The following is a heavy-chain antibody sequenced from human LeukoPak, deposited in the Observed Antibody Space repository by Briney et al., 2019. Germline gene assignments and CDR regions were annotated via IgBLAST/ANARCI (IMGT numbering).Heavy chain of an antibody. CDR2: IIPIFGIA. CDR3: ARDSVRDGYNSH. Sequence: SVKVSCKASGGTFSSYAISWVRQAPGQGLEWMGRIIPIFGIANYAQKFQGRVTITADKSTSTAYMELSSLRSEDTAVYYCARDSVRDGYNSHWGQGTLVAVSS. V-gene: IGHV1-69*04. CDR1: GGTFSSYA. J-gene: IGHJ4*02. D-gene: IGHD5-24*01.